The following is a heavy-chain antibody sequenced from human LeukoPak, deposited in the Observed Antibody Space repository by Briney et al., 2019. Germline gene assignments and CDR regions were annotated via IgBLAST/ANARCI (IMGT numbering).Heavy chain of an antibody. V-gene: IGHV4-59*01. CDR3: ARGPGFWSGYFRYYYYMDV. J-gene: IGHJ6*03. D-gene: IGHD3-3*01. Sequence: KPSETLSLTCTVSGGSISSYYWSWIRQPPGKGLEWIGYIYYSGSTNYNPSLKSRVTISVDTSKNQFSLKLSSVTAADTAVYYCARGPGFWSGYFRYYYYMDVWGKGTTVTVSS. CDR1: GGSISSYY. CDR2: IYYSGST.